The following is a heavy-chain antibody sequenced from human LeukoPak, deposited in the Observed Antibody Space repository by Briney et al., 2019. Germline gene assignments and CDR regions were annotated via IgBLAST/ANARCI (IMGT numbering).Heavy chain of an antibody. CDR2: VNPDNGGT. J-gene: IGHJ4*02. D-gene: IGHD3-3*01. Sequence: ASVKVSCKASGYTFSDYYIYWVRQAPGQGLEYMGGVNPDNGGTIYPQKFQGSVTMTRDTSISTAYLEVRWLTFDDTAVYYCARGITIYGAIIIYFDSWGQGTPVTVSS. CDR3: ARGITIYGAIIIYFDS. V-gene: IGHV1-2*02. CDR1: GYTFSDYY.